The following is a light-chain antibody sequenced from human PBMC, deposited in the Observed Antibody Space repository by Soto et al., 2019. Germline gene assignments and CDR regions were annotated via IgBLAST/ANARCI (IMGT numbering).Light chain of an antibody. CDR1: QSVSSK. V-gene: IGKV3-15*01. CDR3: QQYNNWPLT. Sequence: EIVMTQSPATLSVSPGERATLSCRASQSVSSKLAWYQQKPGQAPRLLIYGASTRATGIPARFNGSGYGTEFTLTISSLQSEDFAVYYCQQYNNWPLTFGGGTTVEIK. J-gene: IGKJ4*01. CDR2: GAS.